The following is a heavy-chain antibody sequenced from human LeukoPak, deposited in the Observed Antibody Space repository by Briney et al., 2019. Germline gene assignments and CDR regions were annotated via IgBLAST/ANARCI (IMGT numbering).Heavy chain of an antibody. J-gene: IGHJ4*02. CDR2: IIPIFGTA. Sequence: SSVKVSCKASGGTFSSYAISWVRQAPGQGLEGMGGIIPIFGTANYAQKLQGRVTITSDETPSAAYMELSSLRSEETAVYYCASGPSGYCTNGVGYYFDYWGQGTLVTVSS. CDR1: GGTFSSYA. D-gene: IGHD2-8*01. V-gene: IGHV1-69*13. CDR3: ASGPSGYCTNGVGYYFDY.